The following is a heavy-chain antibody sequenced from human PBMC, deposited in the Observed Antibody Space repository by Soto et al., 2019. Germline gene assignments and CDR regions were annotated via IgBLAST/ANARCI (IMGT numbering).Heavy chain of an antibody. CDR1: GFTFSTYN. Sequence: EVQLVESGGGLVQPGGPLRLSCAASGFTFSTYNMNWVRQAPGKGLEWVSFISNTGSTIYYADSVKGRFTISRDNVKNSLSLQINSLRAEDTAVYYCTRDYGDCWGQGTLVTVSS. CDR2: ISNTGSTI. V-gene: IGHV3-48*01. D-gene: IGHD4-17*01. J-gene: IGHJ4*02. CDR3: TRDYGDC.